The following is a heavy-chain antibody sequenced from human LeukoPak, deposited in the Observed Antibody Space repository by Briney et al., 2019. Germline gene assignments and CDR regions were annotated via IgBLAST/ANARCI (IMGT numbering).Heavy chain of an antibody. D-gene: IGHD1-1*01. CDR3: ARHEGTWTFDY. CDR1: GGSISSYY. V-gene: IGHV4-59*08. Sequence: SETLSLTCTVSGGSISSYYWSWIRQPPGRGLEWFGYISYTGSTKYNPSLKSRVTISVDTSKNQLSLKLSTVTAADTVVYYCARHEGTWTFDYWGQGALVTVSS. CDR2: ISYTGST. J-gene: IGHJ4*02.